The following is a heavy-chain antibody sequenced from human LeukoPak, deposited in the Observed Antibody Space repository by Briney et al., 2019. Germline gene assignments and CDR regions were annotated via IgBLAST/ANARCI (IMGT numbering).Heavy chain of an antibody. D-gene: IGHD6-13*01. CDR1: GFTFSSYS. CDR2: ISSSSSYI. CDR3: ARAYTSNWYDHAFDI. V-gene: IGHV3-21*04. J-gene: IGHJ3*02. Sequence: GGSLRLSCAASGFTFSSYSMNWVRQAPGKGLEWVSSISSSSSYIYYADSVKGRFTISRDNAKNSLYLQMNSLRAEDTAVYYCARAYTSNWYDHAFDIWGQGTMVTVSS.